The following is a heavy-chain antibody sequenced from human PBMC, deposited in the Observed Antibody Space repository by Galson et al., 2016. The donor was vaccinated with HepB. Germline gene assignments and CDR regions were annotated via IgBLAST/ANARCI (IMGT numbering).Heavy chain of an antibody. Sequence: SLRLSCAASGFTFSHYGMHWVRQAPGKGLEWVAVIWYDRGKEYYTEYEKGRFTISRDNSKNTLYLEMNTLRVEDTAVYFCARSRRERDSYGFAYWGQGTQVAVSS. CDR1: GFTFSHYG. CDR2: IWYDRGKE. J-gene: IGHJ4*02. D-gene: IGHD5-18*01. V-gene: IGHV3-33*01. CDR3: ARSRRERDSYGFAY.